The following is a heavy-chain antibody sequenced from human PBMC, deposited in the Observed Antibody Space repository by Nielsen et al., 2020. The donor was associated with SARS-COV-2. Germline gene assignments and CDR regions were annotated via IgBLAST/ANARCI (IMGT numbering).Heavy chain of an antibody. Sequence: GESLKISWAASGFTFSSYAMHWVRQAPGKGLEWVAVISYDGSNKYYADSVKGRFTISRDNSKNTLYLQMNSLRAEDTAVYYCARDLGVGATRDYYYYGMDVWGQGTTVTVSS. D-gene: IGHD1-26*01. CDR1: GFTFSSYA. CDR3: ARDLGVGATRDYYYYGMDV. V-gene: IGHV3-30-3*01. CDR2: ISYDGSNK. J-gene: IGHJ6*02.